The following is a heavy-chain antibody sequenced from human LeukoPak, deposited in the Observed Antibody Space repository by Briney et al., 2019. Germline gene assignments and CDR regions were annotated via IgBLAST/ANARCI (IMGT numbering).Heavy chain of an antibody. CDR2: ISSSGDIE. CDR1: GFTFSEFY. Sequence: ESGGSLRLSCAASGFTFSEFYMSWIRQAPGKGLEWVSDISSSGDIESYADSVKGRFTISRDNAKKSLHLKMNSLRAEDTAVYYCARETVAGTFDYWGQGALVTVSS. CDR3: ARETVAGTFDY. D-gene: IGHD6-19*01. J-gene: IGHJ4*02. V-gene: IGHV3-11*01.